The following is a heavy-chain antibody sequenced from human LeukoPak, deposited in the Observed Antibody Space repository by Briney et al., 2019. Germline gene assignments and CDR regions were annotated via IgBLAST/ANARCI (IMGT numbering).Heavy chain of an antibody. CDR1: GYTFTGYY. CDR2: INPNSGGT. CDR3: ARDHYHKIHSVMVTAPDY. D-gene: IGHD2-21*02. V-gene: IGHV1-2*02. Sequence: GASVKVSCKASGYTFTGYYMHWVRQAPGQGLEWMGWINPNSGGTNYAQKFQGRVTMTRDTSTSTVYMELSSLRSEDTAVYYCARDHYHKIHSVMVTAPDYWGQGTRVIVSS. J-gene: IGHJ4*02.